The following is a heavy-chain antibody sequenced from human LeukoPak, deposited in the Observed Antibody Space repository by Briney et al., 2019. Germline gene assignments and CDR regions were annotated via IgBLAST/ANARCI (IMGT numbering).Heavy chain of an antibody. CDR2: IKQDGSEK. D-gene: IGHD6-13*01. Sequence: GGSLRLSCAASGFTFSSDWMSWVRQAPGKGLEWVANIKQDGSEKYYVDSVKGRFTISRDNAKNSLYLQMNSLRAEDTAVYYCARDKSSSWYYYYYYMDVWGKGTTVTVSS. V-gene: IGHV3-7*01. CDR3: ARDKSSSWYYYYYYMDV. J-gene: IGHJ6*03. CDR1: GFTFSSDW.